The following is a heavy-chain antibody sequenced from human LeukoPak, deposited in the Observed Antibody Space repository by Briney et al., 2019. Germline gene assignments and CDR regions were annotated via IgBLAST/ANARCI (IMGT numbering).Heavy chain of an antibody. CDR2: ISSSSSYI. CDR3: AREITIFGVPTS. CDR1: GFTFSSYS. Sequence: AGGSLRLSCAASGFTFSSYSMNWVRQAPGKGLEWVSSISSSSSYIYYADSVKGRFTISRDNAKNSLYLQMNSLRAEDTAVYYCAREITIFGVPTSWGQGTLVTVSS. J-gene: IGHJ4*02. V-gene: IGHV3-21*01. D-gene: IGHD3-3*01.